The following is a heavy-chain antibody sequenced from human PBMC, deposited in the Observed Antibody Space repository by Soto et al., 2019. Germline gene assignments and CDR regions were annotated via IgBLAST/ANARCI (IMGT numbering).Heavy chain of an antibody. D-gene: IGHD5-12*01. CDR1: GFTLSDHF. CDR2: TKNKGNSYTT. CDR3: AGGRYEYRY. V-gene: IGHV3-72*01. J-gene: IGHJ4*02. Sequence: EVQVVESGGGLVQPGGSLRLSCAASGFTLSDHFMDWVRQAPGKGLEWVGRTKNKGNSYTTEYAASVKGRFTMSRDDSKTSVYMHMNSLKSEDTAVYYCAGGRYEYRYWGQGTLFTVSS.